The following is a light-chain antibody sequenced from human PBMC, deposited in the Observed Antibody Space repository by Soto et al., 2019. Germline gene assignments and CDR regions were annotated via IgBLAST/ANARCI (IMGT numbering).Light chain of an antibody. V-gene: IGKV3-20*01. CDR1: QTVYSTY. CDR3: QQYGSSSYT. Sequence: EIVLTQSPGTLSLSPGETATLSCRASQTVYSTYLAWYQQKSGQALRLLIYSASSRATGIPDRFSGSGSGTDFTLTISRLEPEDFAVYYCQQYGSSSYTFGQGTKLEIK. CDR2: SAS. J-gene: IGKJ2*01.